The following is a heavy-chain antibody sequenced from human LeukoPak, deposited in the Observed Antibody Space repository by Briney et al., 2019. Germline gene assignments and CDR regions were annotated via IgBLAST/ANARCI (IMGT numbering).Heavy chain of an antibody. J-gene: IGHJ4*02. Sequence: PGGSLRLSCAASGFVFSNYGIHWVRQAPGQGLEWVAFIRYDETNEYYADSVKGRFTISRDNSKNTVYLQMNRLRADDTAVYYCAKVQDIVVVTAILINDYWGQGTLVTVSS. CDR1: GFVFSNYG. CDR3: AKVQDIVVVTAILINDY. V-gene: IGHV3-30*02. CDR2: IRYDETNE. D-gene: IGHD2-21*02.